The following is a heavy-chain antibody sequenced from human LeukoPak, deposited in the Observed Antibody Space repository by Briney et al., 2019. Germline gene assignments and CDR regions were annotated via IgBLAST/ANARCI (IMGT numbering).Heavy chain of an antibody. D-gene: IGHD3-16*01. CDR1: GFTFNTYA. V-gene: IGHV3-9*01. J-gene: IGHJ4*02. CDR3: ARGRGIFDY. CDR2: ISWNSGSI. Sequence: PGGSLRLSCAASGFTFNTYAMTWVRQAPGKGLEWVSGISWNSGSIGYADSVKGRFTISRDNAKNSLYLQMNSLRAEDTAVYYCARGRGIFDYWGQGTLVTVSS.